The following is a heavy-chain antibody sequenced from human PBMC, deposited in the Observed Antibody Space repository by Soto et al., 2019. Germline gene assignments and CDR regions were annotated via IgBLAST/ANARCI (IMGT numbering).Heavy chain of an antibody. D-gene: IGHD3-9*01. CDR1: GGSIISYY. Sequence: SETMYLTCTVSGGSIISYYWSWIRQPPGKGLEWIGYIYYSGSTNYNPSLKSRVTISVDTSKNQFSLRLSSVSAADTAMYYCAREAGVRYPFDRRGTGTLVTVSS. CDR3: AREAGVRYPFDR. CDR2: IYYSGST. J-gene: IGHJ5*02. V-gene: IGHV4-59*01.